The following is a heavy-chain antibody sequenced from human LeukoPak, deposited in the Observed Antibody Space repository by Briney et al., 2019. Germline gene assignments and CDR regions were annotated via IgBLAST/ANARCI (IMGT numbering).Heavy chain of an antibody. J-gene: IGHJ4*02. D-gene: IGHD3-22*01. CDR1: GGTFSSYA. Sequence: ASVKVSCKASGGTFSSYAISWVRQAPGQGLEWMGRINPNSGGTNYAQKFQGRVTMTRDTSISTAYMELSRLRSDDTAVYYCARGDYDSHDYWGQGTLVTVSS. CDR3: ARGDYDSHDY. V-gene: IGHV1-2*06. CDR2: INPNSGGT.